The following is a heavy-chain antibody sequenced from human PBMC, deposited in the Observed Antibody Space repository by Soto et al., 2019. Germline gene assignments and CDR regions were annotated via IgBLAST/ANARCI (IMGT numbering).Heavy chain of an antibody. CDR1: GFTFSSYA. CDR3: VCGGYSSGWYPKLTFDY. Sequence: PGGSLRLSCAASGFTFSSYAMSWVRQAPGKGLEWVSAISCSGGSTYYADSVKGRFTISRDNSKNTLYLQMNSLRAEDTAVYYCVCGGYSSGWYPKLTFDYWGQGTLVTVSS. J-gene: IGHJ4*02. V-gene: IGHV3-23*01. D-gene: IGHD6-19*01. CDR2: ISCSGGST.